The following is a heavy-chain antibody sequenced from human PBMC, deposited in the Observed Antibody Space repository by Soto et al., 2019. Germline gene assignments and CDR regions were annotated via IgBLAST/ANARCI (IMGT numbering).Heavy chain of an antibody. CDR1: GCSITSNIHS. J-gene: IGHJ4*02. Sequence: PSETLSLTCTVSGCSITSNIHSWGWIRQPPGQGLECIGNVYYSGRTYYNPALKSRVTISVDTSKNRVYLKLSSVTAADTAVYFCARRIEDQDDGRLRGYYFDSWGQGTLVTVSS. V-gene: IGHV4-39*02. CDR2: VYYSGRT. D-gene: IGHD2-15*01. CDR3: ARRIEDQDDGRLRGYYFDS.